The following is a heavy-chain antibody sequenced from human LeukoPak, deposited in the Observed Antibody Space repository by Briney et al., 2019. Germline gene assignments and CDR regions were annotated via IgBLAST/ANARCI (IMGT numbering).Heavy chain of an antibody. V-gene: IGHV4-39*07. CDR2: IYYSGST. J-gene: IGHJ5*02. Sequence: PSETLSLTCTVCGGSISSSSYYWGWIRQPPGKGLEGIESIYYSGSTYYNPSLKSRVTISVDTSKNQFSLKLSSVTAADTAVYSCATVVSEFSPKTDRDGYNAWGQGTLVTVSS. CDR3: ATVVSEFSPKTDRDGYNA. D-gene: IGHD5-24*01. CDR1: GGSISSSSYY.